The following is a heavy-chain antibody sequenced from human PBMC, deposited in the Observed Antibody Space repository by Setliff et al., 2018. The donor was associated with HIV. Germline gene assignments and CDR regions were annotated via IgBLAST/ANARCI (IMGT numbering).Heavy chain of an antibody. J-gene: IGHJ3*02. CDR2: INDSGST. CDR1: GGSFSGYY. Sequence: TSETLSLTCAVYGGSFSGYYWSWIRQPPGKGLEWIGEINDSGSTNNNPSLKSRVAMSVDTSKNQFPLKLSSVTAADTAVYYCARDLRGDSVPATAAKSFDIWGQGTLVTVSS. CDR3: ARDLRGDSVPATAAKSFDI. D-gene: IGHD2-21*02. V-gene: IGHV4-34*01.